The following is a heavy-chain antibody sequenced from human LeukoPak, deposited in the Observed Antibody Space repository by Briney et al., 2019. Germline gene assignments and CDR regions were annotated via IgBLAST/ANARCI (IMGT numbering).Heavy chain of an antibody. V-gene: IGHV1-46*01. CDR2: INPSGGST. CDR3: ARQAQYYGSGSYYPQTFDY. CDR1: GYTFTSYY. D-gene: IGHD3-10*01. J-gene: IGHJ4*02. Sequence: GASVKVSCKASGYTFTSYYMHWVRQAPGQGLEWMRIINPSGGSTSYAQKFQGRVTMTRDTSTSTVYMELSSLRSEDTAVYYCARQAQYYGSGSYYPQTFDYWGQGTLVTVSS.